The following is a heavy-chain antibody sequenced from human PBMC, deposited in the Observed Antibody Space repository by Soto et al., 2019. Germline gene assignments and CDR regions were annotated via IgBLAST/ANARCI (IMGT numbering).Heavy chain of an antibody. V-gene: IGHV3-23*01. CDR1: EFTFSTHA. J-gene: IGHJ4*02. D-gene: IGHD2-2*01. CDR2: ISGSGGST. Sequence: EVQLLESGGGLVQPGGSLRLSCAASEFTFSTHAMTWVRQAPGKGLEWVSSISGSGGSTYYADSAKGRFTISRDNSKNTLYLQMNSLRAEDAAVYSCAKAGYCVSTSCYFPFDYWGQGTLVTVSS. CDR3: AKAGYCVSTSCYFPFDY.